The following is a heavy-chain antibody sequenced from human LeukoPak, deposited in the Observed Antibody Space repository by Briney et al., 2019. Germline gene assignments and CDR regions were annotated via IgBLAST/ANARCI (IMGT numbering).Heavy chain of an antibody. D-gene: IGHD3-3*01. V-gene: IGHV4-34*01. CDR3: ARATRNYDFWSAEGRSWFDP. J-gene: IGHJ5*02. CDR1: GGSFSGYY. Sequence: PSETLSLTCAVYGGSFSGYYWTWIRQPPGRGLEWIGEINHSGSTNYNPSLKSRVTISGDMSKNQFSLNLTSVTAADTAVYYFARATRNYDFWSAEGRSWFDPWGQGSLVTVSS. CDR2: INHSGST.